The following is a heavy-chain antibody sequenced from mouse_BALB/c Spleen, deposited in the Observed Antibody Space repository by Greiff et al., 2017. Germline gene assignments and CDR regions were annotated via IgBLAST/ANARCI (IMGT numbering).Heavy chain of an antibody. CDR2: INSNGGST. CDR3: ASAYYRYDKAWFAY. CDR1: GFTFSSYG. Sequence: DVQLVESGGGLVQPGGSLKLSCAASGFTFSSYGMSWVRQTPDKRLELVATINSNGGSTYYPDSVKGRFTISRDNAKNTLYLQMSSLKSEDTAMYYCASAYYRYDKAWFAYWGQGTLVTVSA. D-gene: IGHD2-14*01. V-gene: IGHV5-6-3*01. J-gene: IGHJ3*01.